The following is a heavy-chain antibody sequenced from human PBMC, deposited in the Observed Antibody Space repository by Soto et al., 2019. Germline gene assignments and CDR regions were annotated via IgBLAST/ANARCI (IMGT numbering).Heavy chain of an antibody. Sequence: XGSLSLSCAASCLTFSSYSMNGVRQAPGKGLEWVSSISSSSSYIYCADSVKGRFTISRDNAKNSLYLQMNSLRAEDTAVYYCARDLPERYYYDSSGYFLRWFDPWGQGTLVTVSS. CDR1: CLTFSSYS. J-gene: IGHJ5*02. D-gene: IGHD3-22*01. CDR2: ISSSSSYI. V-gene: IGHV3-21*01. CDR3: ARDLPERYYYDSSGYFLRWFDP.